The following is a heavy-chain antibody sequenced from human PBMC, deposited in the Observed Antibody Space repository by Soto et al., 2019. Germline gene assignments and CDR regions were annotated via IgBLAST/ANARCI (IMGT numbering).Heavy chain of an antibody. CDR1: VFTFISDA. CDR3: ARHISNFRYYYYAMDV. V-gene: IGHV3-23*01. Sequence: WGSRRLSCSSSVFTFISDAMSWVGEAPGKWLEWVSAISGSGGSTYYADSVKGRFTISRDNSKNTLYLQMNSLRAEDTAVYYCARHISNFRYYYYAMDVWGQGTTVTVSS. J-gene: IGHJ6*02. D-gene: IGHD4-4*01. CDR2: ISGSGGST.